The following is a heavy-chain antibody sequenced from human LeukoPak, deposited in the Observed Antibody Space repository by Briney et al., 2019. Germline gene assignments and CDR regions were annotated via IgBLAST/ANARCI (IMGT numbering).Heavy chain of an antibody. Sequence: GASVKVSCKASGYTFTSYAIHWVRQAPGQRLEWMGWINGGNGNAKYSQEFQGRVTITRDTSANTAYMGLSSLRSEDMALYYCARGGSYAMDVWGQGTTVTVAS. CDR2: INGGNGNA. CDR3: ARGGSYAMDV. D-gene: IGHD2-2*01. V-gene: IGHV1-3*03. CDR1: GYTFTSYA. J-gene: IGHJ6*02.